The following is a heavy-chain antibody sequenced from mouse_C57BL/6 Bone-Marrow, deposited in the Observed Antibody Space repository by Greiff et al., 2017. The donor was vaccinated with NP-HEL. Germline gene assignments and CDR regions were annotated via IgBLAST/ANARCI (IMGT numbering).Heavy chain of an antibody. Sequence: VQLQQSGAELVRPGASVKLSCTASGFNIKDDYMHWVKQRPERGLEWIGWIDPENGDTEYASKFQGKATITADTSSNTAYLQLSSLTSEDTAVYYCTTRIYYDYDGGDYWGQGTTLTVSS. J-gene: IGHJ2*01. D-gene: IGHD2-4*01. V-gene: IGHV14-4*01. CDR1: GFNIKDDY. CDR2: IDPENGDT. CDR3: TTRIYYDYDGGDY.